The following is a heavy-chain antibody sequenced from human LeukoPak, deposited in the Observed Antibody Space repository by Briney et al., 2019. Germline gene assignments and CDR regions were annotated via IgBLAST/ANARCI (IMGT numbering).Heavy chain of an antibody. CDR1: GFTFSSYG. J-gene: IGHJ3*02. D-gene: IGHD1-26*01. V-gene: IGHV3-30*03. Sequence: GRSLRLSCAASGFTFSSYGMHWVRQAPGKGLEWVAVISYDGSNKYYADSVKGRFTISRDNSKNTLYLQMNSLRAEDTAVYYCAGVVGATAFDIWGQGTMVTVSS. CDR3: AGVVGATAFDI. CDR2: ISYDGSNK.